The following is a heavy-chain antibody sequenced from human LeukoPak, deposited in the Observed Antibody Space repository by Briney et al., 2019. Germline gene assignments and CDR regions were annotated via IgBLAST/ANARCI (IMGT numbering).Heavy chain of an antibody. CDR3: AKGPMSSGFDY. CDR1: GFSFSSYA. V-gene: IGHV3-23*01. Sequence: GGSLRLSCAASGFSFSSYAMSWVRQAPGKGLEWVSAISGSGASTYYADSVRGRFTISRDNSKNTLYLQMSSLRAEDTAVYYCAKGPMSSGFDYWGQGTLVTVSS. D-gene: IGHD3-10*01. CDR2: ISGSGAST. J-gene: IGHJ4*02.